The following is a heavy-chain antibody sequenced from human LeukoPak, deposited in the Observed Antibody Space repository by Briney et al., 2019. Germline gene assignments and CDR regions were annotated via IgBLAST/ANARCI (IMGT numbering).Heavy chain of an antibody. J-gene: IGHJ4*02. D-gene: IGHD3-22*01. CDR1: GFTFSSYS. CDR3: ARGYYSLGYFDY. V-gene: IGHV3-21*03. Sequence: PGGSLRLSCAASGFTFSSYSMDWVRQAPGKGLEWVSSISSSSSYIYYADSVKGRFTISRDNAKNSLFLQMNSLRDEDTAVYYCARGYYSLGYFDYWGQGALVTVSS. CDR2: ISSSSSYI.